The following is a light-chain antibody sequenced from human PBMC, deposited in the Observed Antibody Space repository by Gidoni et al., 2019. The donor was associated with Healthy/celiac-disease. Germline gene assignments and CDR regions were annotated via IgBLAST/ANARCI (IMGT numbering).Light chain of an antibody. J-gene: IGKJ2*01. CDR3: QQYGSSPAT. CDR1: QSVSSSY. V-gene: IGKV3-20*01. CDR2: GAS. Sequence: EIVLTQSPGTLSLSPGERATLSCRASQSVSSSYLAWYKQKPGQAPRLLIYGASSRANGIPDRFSGSGSGTDFTLTISRLEPEDFAVYYCQQYGSSPATFGQGTKLEIK.